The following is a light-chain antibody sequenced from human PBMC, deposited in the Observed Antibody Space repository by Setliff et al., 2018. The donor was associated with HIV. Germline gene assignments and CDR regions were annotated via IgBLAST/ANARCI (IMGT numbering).Light chain of an antibody. V-gene: IGLV2-23*01. CDR1: SSDIGSYNL. Sequence: SALTQPASVSASPGQSITISCTGGSSDIGSYNLVSWYQQSSGKAPKFMIYEDTKRPSGVSDRFSGSKSGNVASLTISGLQAEDEADYYCCSNTGSNTFVFGTGTKVTVL. J-gene: IGLJ1*01. CDR3: CSNTGSNTFV. CDR2: EDT.